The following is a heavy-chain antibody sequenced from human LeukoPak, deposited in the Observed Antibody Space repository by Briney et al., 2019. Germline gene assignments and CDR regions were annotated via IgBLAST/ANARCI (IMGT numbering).Heavy chain of an antibody. CDR1: GFTFSSYA. Sequence: PGGSLRLSCAASGFTFSSYAMHRVRQAPGKGLEWVAVISYDGSNKYYADSVKGRFTVSRDNAKNSLYLQMNSLRAEDTAVYYCARLGARQMLEYWGQGTLVTVSS. J-gene: IGHJ4*02. D-gene: IGHD4-17*01. CDR2: ISYDGSNK. CDR3: ARLGARQMLEY. V-gene: IGHV3-30-3*01.